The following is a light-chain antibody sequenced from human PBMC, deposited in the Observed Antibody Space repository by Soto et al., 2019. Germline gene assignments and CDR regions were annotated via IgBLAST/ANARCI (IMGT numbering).Light chain of an antibody. J-gene: IGKJ4*01. CDR1: QSISSW. V-gene: IGKV1-5*01. CDR2: DAS. CDR3: EQYNSYWLT. Sequence: DIQMTQSPSTLSASVGDRVTITCLASQSISSWLAWYQQKPGKASKLLIYDASSLETGLQSRFSVSGSGTDITATKNSLQHDDFTPYENEQYNSYWLTCGGGTQVEIK.